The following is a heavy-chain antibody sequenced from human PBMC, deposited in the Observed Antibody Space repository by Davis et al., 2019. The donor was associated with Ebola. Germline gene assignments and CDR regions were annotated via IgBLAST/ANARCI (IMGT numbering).Heavy chain of an antibody. J-gene: IGHJ4*02. D-gene: IGHD3-10*01. CDR1: GFTFSSYS. V-gene: IGHV3-21*01. CDR2: ISSSSSYI. CDR3: ARDQGLLWFGEFRPFDY. Sequence: GESLKISCAASGFTFSSYSMNWVRQAPGKGLEWVSSISSSSSYIYYADSVKGRFTISRDNAKNSLYLQMNSLRAEDTAVYYCARDQGLLWFGEFRPFDYWGQGTLVTVSS.